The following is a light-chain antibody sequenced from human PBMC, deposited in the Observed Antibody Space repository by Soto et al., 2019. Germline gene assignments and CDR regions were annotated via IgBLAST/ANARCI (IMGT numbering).Light chain of an antibody. V-gene: IGKV1-5*01. CDR3: QQLNSYPTIT. CDR1: QSISRG. CDR2: GVS. Sequence: DIQMTQSPSTLSASVGDRVTITWRASQSISRGLAWYQQKPGKAPKFLIDGVSSLKSGVPSRFSGSGSATEFTLTISSLQTEDFANYYCQQLNSYPTITFGQGTRLEI. J-gene: IGKJ5*01.